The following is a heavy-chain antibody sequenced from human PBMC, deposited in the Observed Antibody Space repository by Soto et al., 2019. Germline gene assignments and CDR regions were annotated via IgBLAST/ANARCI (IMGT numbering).Heavy chain of an antibody. Sequence: QVQLQESGPGLVKPSQTLSLTCTVSGGSISSGDYYWSWIRQPPGKGLEWIGYIYHRGSTYYTPSLKSRVTISVNTSKTQFSLKLSSVTAADTAVYYCARERPDGARLDPWGQGTLVTVSS. V-gene: IGHV4-30-4*01. CDR3: ARERPDGARLDP. CDR1: GGSISSGDYY. CDR2: IYHRGST. D-gene: IGHD6-6*01. J-gene: IGHJ5*02.